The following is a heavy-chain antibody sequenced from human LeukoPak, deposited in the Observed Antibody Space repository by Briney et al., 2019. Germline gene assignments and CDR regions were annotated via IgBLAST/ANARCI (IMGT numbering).Heavy chain of an antibody. J-gene: IGHJ4*02. Sequence: GGSLRLSCAASGFTFSSYGMHWVRQAPGKGLEWVAVILYDGSDKYYADSVKGRFTISRDNSKNTLYLQMNSLRAEDTAVYYCAKDLERHIVVVTASAVDYWGQGTLVTVSS. D-gene: IGHD2-21*02. V-gene: IGHV3-30*18. CDR1: GFTFSSYG. CDR2: ILYDGSDK. CDR3: AKDLERHIVVVTASAVDY.